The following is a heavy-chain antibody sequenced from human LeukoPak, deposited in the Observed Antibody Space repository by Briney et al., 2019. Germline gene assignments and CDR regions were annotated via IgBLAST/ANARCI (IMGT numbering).Heavy chain of an antibody. D-gene: IGHD3-10*01. J-gene: IGHJ3*01. V-gene: IGHV4-34*01. CDR1: GGSLNGYY. CDR3: ARKDCSATSCYYGLDV. CDR2: TSHSGST. Sequence: PSETLSLTCAVYGGSLNGYYWGWIRQSPGKGLEWVGETSHSGSTNYNPSLESRLSISVDTSKKEFSLKVTSVTAADTAVYFCARKDCSATSCYYGLDVWGQGTMVIVSS.